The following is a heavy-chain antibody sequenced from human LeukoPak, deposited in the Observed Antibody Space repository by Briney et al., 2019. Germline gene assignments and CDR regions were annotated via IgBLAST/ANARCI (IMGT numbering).Heavy chain of an antibody. V-gene: IGHV3-43*01. CDR2: ISWDGGST. Sequence: PGGSLRLSCAASGFTFDDYTKHWVRQAPGKGLEWVSLISWDGGSTYYADSVKGRFTISRDNSKNSLYLQMNSLRTEDTALYFCAKDHYYGSGSYSRWVYFDYWGQGTLVTVSS. J-gene: IGHJ4*02. CDR1: GFTFDDYT. CDR3: AKDHYYGSGSYSRWVYFDY. D-gene: IGHD3-10*01.